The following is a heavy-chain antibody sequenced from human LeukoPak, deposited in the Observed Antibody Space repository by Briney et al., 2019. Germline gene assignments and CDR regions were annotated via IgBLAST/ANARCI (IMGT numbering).Heavy chain of an antibody. J-gene: IGHJ4*02. V-gene: IGHV3-21*01. CDR3: GSMVREGEDY. CDR1: GFTFSSST. D-gene: IGHD3-10*01. CDR2: ITSTSSYI. Sequence: PGGSLRLSCAASGFTFSSSTMNWVRQAPGKGLEWVSSITSTSSYIYYADSLKGRFTISRDNAKNSLYLQMNSLRSEDTAVYYCGSMVREGEDYWGQGTLVTVSS.